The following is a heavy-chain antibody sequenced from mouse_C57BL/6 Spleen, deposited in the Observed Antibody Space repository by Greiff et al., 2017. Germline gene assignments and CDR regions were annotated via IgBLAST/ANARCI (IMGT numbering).Heavy chain of an antibody. CDR3: ERVARYYGSSYGYFDV. D-gene: IGHD1-1*01. Sequence: QVQLQQPGAELVMPGASVKLSCKASGYTFTSYWMHWVKQRPGQGLEWIGEIDPSDSYTNYNQKFKGKSTLTVDKSSSTAYMQLSSLTSEDSAVYYGERVARYYGSSYGYFDVWGTGTTVTVSS. V-gene: IGHV1-69*01. CDR1: GYTFTSYW. CDR2: IDPSDSYT. J-gene: IGHJ1*03.